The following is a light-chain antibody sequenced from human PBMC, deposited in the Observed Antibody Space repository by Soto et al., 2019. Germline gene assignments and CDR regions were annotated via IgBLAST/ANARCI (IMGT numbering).Light chain of an antibody. CDR3: LQLNSYPRT. J-gene: IGKJ1*01. CDR1: QGISSY. Sequence: DIQLTQSPSFLSASAGDRVTITCRASQGISSYLAWYQQKPGKAPKLLIYAASTLQSGVPSRFSGSGSGTEFTLTISSLQPEDFATYYCLQLNSYPRTFGQGTKV. V-gene: IGKV1-9*01. CDR2: AAS.